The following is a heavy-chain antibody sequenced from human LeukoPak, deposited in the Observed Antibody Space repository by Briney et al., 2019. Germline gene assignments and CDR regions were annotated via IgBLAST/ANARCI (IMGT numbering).Heavy chain of an antibody. Sequence: ASVKVSCKASGCTFTTYYMHWVRQAPGQGLEWMGLINPNGGGTSYAQGFQGRVTMTRDMSTSTVYMELISLRSEDTAVYFCARDRKPGYCSSASCPPPFFDFWGQGTLVTVSS. V-gene: IGHV1-46*01. D-gene: IGHD2-2*01. CDR3: ARDRKPGYCSSASCPPPFFDF. CDR1: GCTFTTYY. J-gene: IGHJ4*02. CDR2: INPNGGGT.